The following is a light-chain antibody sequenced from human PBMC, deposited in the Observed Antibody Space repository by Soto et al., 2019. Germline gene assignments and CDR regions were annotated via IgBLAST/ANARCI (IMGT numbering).Light chain of an antibody. Sequence: AIRMTQSPSSLSASTGDRVTITCRASQGISSYLAWYQQKPGKAPKLLIYAASTLQSGVPSRFSGSGSGTDFALTISCLQSEDFATYYCQQYYSYPQTFGPGTKVPIK. CDR2: AAS. V-gene: IGKV1-8*01. CDR3: QQYYSYPQT. J-gene: IGKJ3*01. CDR1: QGISSY.